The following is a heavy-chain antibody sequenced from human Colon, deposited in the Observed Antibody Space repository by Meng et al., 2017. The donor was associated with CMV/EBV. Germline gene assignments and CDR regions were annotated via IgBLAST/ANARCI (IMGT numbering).Heavy chain of an antibody. V-gene: IGHV1-2*02. CDR3: AKDLTSGYGAHWDY. D-gene: IGHD3-22*01. CDR1: GYFFTSYF. J-gene: IGHJ4*02. CDR2: INPLNGGT. Sequence: ASVKVSCKTSGYFFTSYFIHWVRQAPGQGLEWIGWINPLNGGTRFAQKFQGRVTMTSDTSSSTIYMELIRLASDDTAVYYCAKDLTSGYGAHWDYWGQGTLVTVSS.